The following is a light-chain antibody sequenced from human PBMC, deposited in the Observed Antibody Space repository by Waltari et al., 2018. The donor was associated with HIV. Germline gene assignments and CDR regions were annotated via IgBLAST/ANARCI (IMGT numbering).Light chain of an antibody. CDR3: CSYASNYILI. CDR2: DVS. CDR1: SRSVGGYDY. J-gene: IGLJ2*01. Sequence: QSALTQPRSVSGSPGQSVTISCTGTSRSVGGYDYVSWYQQHPGKAPKVIISDVSRRPSGVPDRFSASKSGNTASLTISGLQAADEADYFCCSYASNYILIFGGGTKLTVL. V-gene: IGLV2-11*01.